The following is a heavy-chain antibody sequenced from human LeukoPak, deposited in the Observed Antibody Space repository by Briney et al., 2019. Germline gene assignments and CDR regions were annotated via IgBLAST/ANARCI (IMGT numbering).Heavy chain of an antibody. V-gene: IGHV3-21*01. CDR3: ARDKLGDVAVAEAFFDY. Sequence: GGSLRLSCAASGFTFRSYWMHWVRQVPGEGPEWVASISSDSRYIYYAASVKGRFTISRDNPRDSLYLQMNSLRADDTAVYYCARDKLGDVAVAEAFFDYWGQGTLVTVPS. J-gene: IGHJ4*02. CDR2: ISSDSRYI. CDR1: GFTFRSYW. D-gene: IGHD6-19*01.